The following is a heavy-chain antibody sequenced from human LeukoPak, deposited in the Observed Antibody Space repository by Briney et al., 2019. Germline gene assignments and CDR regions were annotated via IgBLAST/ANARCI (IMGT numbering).Heavy chain of an antibody. J-gene: IGHJ4*02. Sequence: GSLRLSCAASGFTFDDYAMHWVRQAPGKGLEWVSLISGDGGSTYYADSVKGRFTISRDNSKNSLYLQMNSLRTEDTALYYCAKGDSSGWYCHYWGQGTLVTVSS. CDR3: AKGDSSGWYCHY. D-gene: IGHD6-19*01. V-gene: IGHV3-43*02. CDR2: ISGDGGST. CDR1: GFTFDDYA.